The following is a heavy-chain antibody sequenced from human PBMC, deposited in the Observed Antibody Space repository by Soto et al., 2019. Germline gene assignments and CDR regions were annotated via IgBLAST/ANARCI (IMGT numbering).Heavy chain of an antibody. CDR1: GGSISSGGYY. V-gene: IGHV4-31*03. CDR3: ASASPTIFRVAVNNWFHN. J-gene: IGHJ5*02. Sequence: PSETLSLTCTVSGGSISSGGYYWSWIRQHPGKGLEWIGYIYYSGSTYYNPSLKSRVTISVDTSKNQFSLKLSSVTAADTAVYFCASASPTIFRVAVNNWFHNWGQGTLLTVSS. CDR2: IYYSGST. D-gene: IGHD3-3*01.